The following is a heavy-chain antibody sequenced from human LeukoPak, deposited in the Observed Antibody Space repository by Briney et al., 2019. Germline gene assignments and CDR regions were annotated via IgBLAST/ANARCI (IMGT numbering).Heavy chain of an antibody. CDR1: GGSISSSNYY. J-gene: IGHJ6*02. Sequence: SETLSLTCTVSGGSISSSNYYWGWIRQPPGKGLEWIGTTYQSGDTYFNPSLKSRVTISVDTSKNQFSLKLSSVTAADTAVYYCARAHDILTGYSYYYGMDVWGQGTTVTVSS. CDR2: TYQSGDT. V-gene: IGHV4-39*01. CDR3: ARAHDILTGYSYYYGMDV. D-gene: IGHD3-9*01.